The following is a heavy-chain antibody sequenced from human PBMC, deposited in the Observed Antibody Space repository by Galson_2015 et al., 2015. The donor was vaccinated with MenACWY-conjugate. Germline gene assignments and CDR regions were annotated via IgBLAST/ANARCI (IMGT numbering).Heavy chain of an antibody. D-gene: IGHD3-9*01. Sequence: SLRLSCAASGFTFSSYAMSWVRQAPGKGLEWVSAISGSGGSTYYADSVKGRFTISRDNSKNTLYLLMNSLRAEDTAVYYCAKGNYDILTGYYNYYYYYGMDVWGQGTTVTVSS. V-gene: IGHV3-23*01. J-gene: IGHJ6*02. CDR1: GFTFSSYA. CDR2: ISGSGGST. CDR3: AKGNYDILTGYYNYYYYYGMDV.